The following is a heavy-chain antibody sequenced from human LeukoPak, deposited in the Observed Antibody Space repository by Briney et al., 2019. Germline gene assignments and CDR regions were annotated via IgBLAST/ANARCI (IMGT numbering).Heavy chain of an antibody. V-gene: IGHV3-23*01. J-gene: IGHJ4*02. CDR2: ISGRDDST. CDR3: AKWGDYDILTGYYDPDY. Sequence: GASLRLSCAASGFTVTNYAMYWVRQAPGKGLEWVSAISGRDDSTYYADSVKGRFTISRDTSKNTLFLQMNSLRAENTAVYYCAKWGDYDILTGYYDPDYWGQGTLVTVSS. D-gene: IGHD3-9*01. CDR1: GFTVTNYA.